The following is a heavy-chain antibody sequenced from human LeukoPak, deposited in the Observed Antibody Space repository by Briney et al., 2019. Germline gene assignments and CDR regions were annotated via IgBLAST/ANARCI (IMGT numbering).Heavy chain of an antibody. D-gene: IGHD4-17*01. Sequence: SETLSLTCTVSGGSISSYYWSWIRQPPGKGLEWIGYIFHSGSTKYNPSLESRVTISIDTSKNQFSLRLSSVTAADTAVYYCARLATYGDFSDWGQGTLVTVSS. J-gene: IGHJ4*02. V-gene: IGHV4-59*08. CDR1: GGSISSYY. CDR3: ARLATYGDFSD. CDR2: IFHSGST.